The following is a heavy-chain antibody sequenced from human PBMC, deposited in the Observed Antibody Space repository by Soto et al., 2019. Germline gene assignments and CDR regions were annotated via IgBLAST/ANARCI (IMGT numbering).Heavy chain of an antibody. CDR2: VSYNGST. D-gene: IGHD1-1*01. Sequence: PSERLSLTCFVSGGSISRGIFYWTWIRQHPGKGLEWIGYVSYNGSTFYKPSLESRVAMSADTSKNQFSLRLNSVTDADTAVYFCARGVDRNPNPFDYWGRGTLVTVSS. J-gene: IGHJ4*02. CDR3: ARGVDRNPNPFDY. CDR1: GGSISRGIFY. V-gene: IGHV4-31*03.